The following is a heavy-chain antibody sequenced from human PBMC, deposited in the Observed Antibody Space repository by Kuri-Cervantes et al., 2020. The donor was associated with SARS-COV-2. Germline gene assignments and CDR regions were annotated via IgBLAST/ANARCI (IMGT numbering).Heavy chain of an antibody. D-gene: IGHD6-19*01. CDR1: GYTFTSYD. J-gene: IGHJ5*02. V-gene: IGHV1-69*06. Sequence: SVKVSCKASGYTFTSYDISWVRQAPGQGLEWMGGIIPIFGTANYAQKFQGRVTITADKSTSTAYMELSSLRSEDTAVYYCARTVAGILTFDPWGQGTLVTVSS. CDR3: ARTVAGILTFDP. CDR2: IIPIFGTA.